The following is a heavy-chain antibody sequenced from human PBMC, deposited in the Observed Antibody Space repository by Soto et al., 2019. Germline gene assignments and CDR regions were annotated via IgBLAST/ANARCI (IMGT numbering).Heavy chain of an antibody. Sequence: GESLKISCKGCGYSFTSYWIGWVRQMPGKGLEWMGIIYPGDSDTRYSPSFQGQVTISADKSISTAYLQWSSLKASDPAMYYCARPVTIFGVATAAFDTLGQGTMVTVSS. CDR2: IYPGDSDT. D-gene: IGHD3-3*01. CDR1: GYSFTSYW. J-gene: IGHJ3*02. V-gene: IGHV5-51*01. CDR3: ARPVTIFGVATAAFDT.